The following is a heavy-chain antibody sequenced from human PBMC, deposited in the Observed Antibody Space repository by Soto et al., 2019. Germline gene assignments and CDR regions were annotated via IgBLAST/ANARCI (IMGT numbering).Heavy chain of an antibody. CDR1: GFTFSTYS. Sequence: EVQLVESGGGLVQPGGSLRLSCAASGFTFSTYSMSWVRQAPGKGLEWVSYISSSSSPTHYADSVKGRSTISRDNAKNSQYLQMNSVRVEDTAVYYCARARCASGSWGFYLGYWGQGNLVTGSS. CDR3: ARARCASGSWGFYLGY. CDR2: ISSSSSPT. V-gene: IGHV3-48*01. J-gene: IGHJ4*02. D-gene: IGHD3-10*01.